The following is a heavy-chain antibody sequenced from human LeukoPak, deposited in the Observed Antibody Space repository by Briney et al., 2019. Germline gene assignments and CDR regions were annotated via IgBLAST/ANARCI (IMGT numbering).Heavy chain of an antibody. J-gene: IGHJ5*02. Sequence: GGSLGLSCAASGFTFSSYSMNWVRQAPGKGLEWVSSISSSSSYIYYADSVKGRFTISRDNAKNSLYLQMNSLRAEDTAVYYCATLAHIVVVPAATYNWFDPWGQGTLVTVSS. CDR3: ATLAHIVVVPAATYNWFDP. D-gene: IGHD2-2*01. V-gene: IGHV3-21*01. CDR1: GFTFSSYS. CDR2: ISSSSSYI.